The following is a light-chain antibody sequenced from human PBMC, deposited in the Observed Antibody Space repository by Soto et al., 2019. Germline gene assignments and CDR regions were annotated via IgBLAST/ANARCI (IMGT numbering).Light chain of an antibody. CDR1: QNVFTN. J-gene: IGKJ2*01. CDR3: QQFSDWPPHT. V-gene: IGKV3-15*01. Sequence: ETVMTQSPATLSVSPGERATLSCRASQNVFTNVAWYQQKPGQAPRLLIYRASTRATGVPARFSGSGSGTEFTLPISSLQSEDFALYFCQQFSDWPPHTFGQGTKLEIK. CDR2: RAS.